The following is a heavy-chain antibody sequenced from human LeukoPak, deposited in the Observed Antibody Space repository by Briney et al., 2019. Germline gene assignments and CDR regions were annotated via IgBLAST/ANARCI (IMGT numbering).Heavy chain of an antibody. CDR2: IRYDGSNK. J-gene: IGHJ4*02. D-gene: IGHD3-22*01. CDR3: AKTQHDHYYDSSGYFPNFDY. V-gene: IGHV3-30*02. Sequence: GGSLRLSCAASGFTFSSYGMRWVRQAPGKGLEWVAFIRYDGSNKYYADSVKGRFTISRDNSKNTLYLQMNSLRAEDTAVYYCAKTQHDHYYDSSGYFPNFDYWGQGTLVTVSS. CDR1: GFTFSSYG.